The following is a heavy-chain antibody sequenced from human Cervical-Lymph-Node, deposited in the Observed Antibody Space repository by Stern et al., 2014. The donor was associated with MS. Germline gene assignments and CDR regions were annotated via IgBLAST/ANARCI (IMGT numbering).Heavy chain of an antibody. CDR2: ISSSGDTI. J-gene: IGHJ4*02. CDR3: ARDPMYYYDSSGT. Sequence: MQLVESGGGLVRPGGSLRLSCAASEFTFSDYYMYWFRQAPGKGLEWVSYISSSGDTIYYADSVKGRFTISRDNAKNSLYLQMNSLRAEDTAVYYCARDPMYYYDSSGTWGQGTLVTVSS. V-gene: IGHV3-11*01. CDR1: EFTFSDYY. D-gene: IGHD3-22*01.